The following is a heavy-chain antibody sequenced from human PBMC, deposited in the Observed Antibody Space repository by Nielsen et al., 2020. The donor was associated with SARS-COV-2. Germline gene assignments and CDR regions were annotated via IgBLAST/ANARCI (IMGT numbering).Heavy chain of an antibody. CDR3: ASSGYSSTWYYFDY. CDR1: GYTFTSHW. J-gene: IGHJ4*02. CDR2: MYPGDSDI. D-gene: IGHD6-13*01. V-gene: IGHV5-51*01. Sequence: GESLKISCQASGYTFTSHWNGWVRQMPGKGLEWMGIMYPGDSDIRYSPSFQSQVTISADKFISTAYLQWSSLEASDTAMYYCASSGYSSTWYYFDYWGQGTLVTVSS.